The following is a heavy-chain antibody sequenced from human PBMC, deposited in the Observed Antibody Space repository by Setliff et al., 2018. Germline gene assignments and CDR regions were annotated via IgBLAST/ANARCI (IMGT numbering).Heavy chain of an antibody. CDR1: GGSISPYF. CDR2: TYYNGTA. D-gene: IGHD6-13*01. J-gene: IGHJ4*02. V-gene: IGHV4-59*12. CDR3: VRESRSTWYRRDF. Sequence: LSLTCTVSGGSISPYFWSWIRQPPGKRLEWIGSTYYNGTAYYNPSLQSRVAISVDTSKNYFSLDVSSVTAADTAVYYCVRESRSTWYRRDFWGQGTLVTVSS.